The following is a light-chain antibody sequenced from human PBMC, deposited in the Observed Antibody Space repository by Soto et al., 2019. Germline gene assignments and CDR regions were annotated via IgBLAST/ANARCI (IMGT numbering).Light chain of an antibody. J-gene: IGLJ1*01. CDR3: SSYSYTGTSYV. Sequence: QSALTQPAPVSGSPGQSITISCTGTSSDVGSYDYVSWYQHQPGKAPKLMVYEVSNRPSGVSHRFSGSKSGSTASLTISGLQAEDEADYYCSSYSYTGTSYVFGTGTKVTVL. CDR1: SSDVGSYDY. CDR2: EVS. V-gene: IGLV2-14*01.